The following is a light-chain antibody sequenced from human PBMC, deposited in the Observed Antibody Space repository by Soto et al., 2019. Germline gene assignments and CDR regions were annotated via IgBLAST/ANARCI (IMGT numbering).Light chain of an antibody. CDR1: QSIDKY. J-gene: IGKJ1*01. CDR3: QPSYSSPGT. Sequence: DIQMTQSPSSLSASVGERVTITCRASQSIDKYLNWYQHNPGKAPYLPIYAASHLRSGVPTRFSGSGTGTSFTLTISSLQYEDLATDYGQPSYSSPGTFGRGTKVELK. CDR2: AAS. V-gene: IGKV1-39*01.